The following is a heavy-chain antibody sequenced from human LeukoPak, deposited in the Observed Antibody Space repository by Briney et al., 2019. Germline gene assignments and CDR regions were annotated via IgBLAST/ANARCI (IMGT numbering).Heavy chain of an antibody. V-gene: IGHV3-23*01. CDR1: GDSISSYY. CDR2: ISGRDGST. Sequence: PSETLSLTCTVSGDSISSYYWSWIRQPPGKGLEWVSGISGRDGSTYYADSVKGRFTISRDNSKNTLYLQMNSLRAEDTAVYYCARAGNTRFDYWGQGTLVTVSS. D-gene: IGHD2/OR15-2a*01. J-gene: IGHJ4*02. CDR3: ARAGNTRFDY.